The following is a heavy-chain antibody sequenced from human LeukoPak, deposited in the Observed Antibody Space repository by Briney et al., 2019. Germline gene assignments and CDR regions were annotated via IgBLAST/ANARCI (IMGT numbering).Heavy chain of an antibody. Sequence: SETLSLTCTVSGGSISSYYWSWIRQPPGKGLEWIGYIYYSGSTNYNPSLKSRVTISVDTSKNQFSLKLSSVTAADTAVYYCARYYGSGTFDPWGQGTLVTVSS. D-gene: IGHD3-10*01. CDR3: ARYYGSGTFDP. V-gene: IGHV4-59*01. CDR2: IYYSGST. CDR1: GGSISSYY. J-gene: IGHJ5*02.